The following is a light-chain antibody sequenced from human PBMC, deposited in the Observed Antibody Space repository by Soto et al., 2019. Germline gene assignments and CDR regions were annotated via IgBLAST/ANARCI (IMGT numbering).Light chain of an antibody. Sequence: EIMMTQSRDTLSVPPGERATLSCRAIQSVFSSLAWNQQKPGQAPMLLIYGASSRATGIPDRFSGSGSGTDFTLTISSLQPDEFATYYCQQYNSYSWTCGQGTRVDIK. CDR3: QQYNSYSWT. J-gene: IGKJ1*01. CDR1: QSVFSS. CDR2: GAS. V-gene: IGKV3D-15*01.